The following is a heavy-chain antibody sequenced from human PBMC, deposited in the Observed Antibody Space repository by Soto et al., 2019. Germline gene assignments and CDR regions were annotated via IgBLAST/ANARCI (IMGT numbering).Heavy chain of an antibody. CDR3: ARDQEGATIFDY. D-gene: IGHD1-26*01. V-gene: IGHV4-31*02. CDR2: IYYSGST. J-gene: IGHJ4*02. Sequence: DLEWIGYIYYSGSTYYNPSLKSRVTISVDTSKNQFSLKLSSVTAADTAVYYCARDQEGATIFDYWGQGTLVTVSS.